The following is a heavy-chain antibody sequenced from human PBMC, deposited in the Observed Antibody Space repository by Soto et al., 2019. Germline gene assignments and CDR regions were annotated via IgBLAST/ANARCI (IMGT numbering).Heavy chain of an antibody. Sequence: QVQLVQSGAEVKKPGSSVKVSCKASGGTFSSYAISWVRQAPGQGLEWMGGIIPIFGTANYAQKFQGRVTITASESTSTAYMELSSLTSEHTAVYYCAREDYGDYPLFDYWGQGTLVSVSS. D-gene: IGHD4-17*01. CDR3: AREDYGDYPLFDY. CDR1: GGTFSSYA. V-gene: IGHV1-69*01. J-gene: IGHJ4*02. CDR2: IIPIFGTA.